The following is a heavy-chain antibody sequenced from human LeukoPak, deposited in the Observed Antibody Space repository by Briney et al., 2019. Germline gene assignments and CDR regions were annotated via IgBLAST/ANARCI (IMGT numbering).Heavy chain of an antibody. CDR3: AGLSVAGRGGFDY. D-gene: IGHD6-19*01. Sequence: ETLSLTCTVSGGSISSSSYYWGWIRQPPGKGLEWIGSIYYSGSTYYNPSLKSRVTISLDTSKTQFSLNLSSVTAADAAIYYCAGLSVAGRGGFDYWGQGTLVTVSS. CDR1: GGSISSSSYY. J-gene: IGHJ4*02. CDR2: IYYSGST. V-gene: IGHV4-39*07.